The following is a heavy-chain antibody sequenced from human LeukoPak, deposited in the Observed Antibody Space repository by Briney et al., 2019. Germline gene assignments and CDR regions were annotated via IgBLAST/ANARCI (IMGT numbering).Heavy chain of an antibody. J-gene: IGHJ3*02. Sequence: GESLKISCKGSGYSITSYWIGWVRQMPGKGLEWMGIIYPGDSDTRYSTSFQGQVTISADKSISTAYLQWSSLKAADTAMYYCATFYDSSGYYPLGAFDIWGQGTMVTVSS. V-gene: IGHV5-51*01. D-gene: IGHD3-22*01. CDR2: IYPGDSDT. CDR3: ATFYDSSGYYPLGAFDI. CDR1: GYSITSYW.